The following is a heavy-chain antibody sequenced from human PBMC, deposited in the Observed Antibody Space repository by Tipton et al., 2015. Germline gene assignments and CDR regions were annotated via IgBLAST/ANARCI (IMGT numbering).Heavy chain of an antibody. D-gene: IGHD3-3*02. J-gene: IGHJ4*02. CDR1: GFTFSSYG. CDR3: ARESYQHPFDY. CDR2: IWYNGSNK. Sequence: SLRLSCAASGFTFSSYGIHWVRQAPGKGLEWVALIWYNGSNKQYADSVKGRFTISRDNSKNTVYLQMNSLRAEDTAVYYCARESYQHPFDYWGQGALVTVSS. V-gene: IGHV3-33*01.